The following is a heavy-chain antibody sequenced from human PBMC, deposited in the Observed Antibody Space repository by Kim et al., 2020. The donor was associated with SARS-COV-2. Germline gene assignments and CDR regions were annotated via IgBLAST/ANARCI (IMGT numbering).Heavy chain of an antibody. J-gene: IGHJ4*02. V-gene: IGHV3-30*01. Sequence: KGRFTISRDSSRNTLYLQMNSLRAEDSAVYYCARDPIGRRGLAAAGRFDYWGQGTLVTVSS. D-gene: IGHD6-13*01. CDR3: ARDPIGRRGLAAAGRFDY.